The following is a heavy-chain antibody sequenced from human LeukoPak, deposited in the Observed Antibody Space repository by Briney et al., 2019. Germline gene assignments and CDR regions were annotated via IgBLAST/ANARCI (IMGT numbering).Heavy chain of an antibody. D-gene: IGHD3-10*01. J-gene: IGHJ6*04. CDR2: ISYDVSNK. V-gene: IGHV3-30-3*01. CDR3: ARDHGDYYGMDV. Sequence: GRSRRLARAVSGFTFSSFATHCDRHPPSKGMGWVAVISYDVSNKYYADSVEGRFTIPRDNSKHPPYLQMNSLRAEDTAVYYCARDHGDYYGMDVWGEGTTVTVSS. CDR1: GFTFSSFA.